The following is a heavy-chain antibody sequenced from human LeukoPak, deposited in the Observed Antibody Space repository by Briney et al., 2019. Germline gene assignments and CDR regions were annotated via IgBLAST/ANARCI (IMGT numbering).Heavy chain of an antibody. D-gene: IGHD3-16*01. V-gene: IGHV4-59*01. CDR2: IYYSGST. J-gene: IGHJ5*02. Sequence: SETLSLTCTVSGGSISSYYWSWIRQPPGKGLEWIGYIYYSGSTNYNPSLKSRVTISVDTSKNQFSLKLSSVTAADTAVYYCAGVVVSGGGVLDPWGQGTLVTVSS. CDR1: GGSISSYY. CDR3: AGVVVSGGGVLDP.